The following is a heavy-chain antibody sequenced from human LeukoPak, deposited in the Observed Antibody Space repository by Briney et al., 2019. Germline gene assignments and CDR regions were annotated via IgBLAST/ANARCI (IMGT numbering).Heavy chain of an antibody. CDR2: INPNSGGT. Sequence: ASVKVSCKASGYTFTGYYMHWVRQAPGQGLEWMGRINPNSGGTNYAQKFQGRVTITTDESTSTAYMELSSLRSEDTAVYYCARALELQDYWGQGTLVTVSS. D-gene: IGHD1-7*01. V-gene: IGHV1-2*06. J-gene: IGHJ4*02. CDR3: ARALELQDY. CDR1: GYTFTGYY.